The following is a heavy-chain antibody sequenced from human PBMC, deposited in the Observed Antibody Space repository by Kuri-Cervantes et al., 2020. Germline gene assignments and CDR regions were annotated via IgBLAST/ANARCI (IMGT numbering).Heavy chain of an antibody. CDR3: ARANYDSSGYLYFDY. CDR1: GFTFSSYA. D-gene: IGHD3-22*01. V-gene: IGHV3-53*04. CDR2: IYSGGST. J-gene: IGHJ4*02. Sequence: GGSLRLSCAASGFTFSSYAMSWVRQAPGKGLEWVSAIYSGGSTYYADSVKGRLTISRHNSKNTLYLQMNSLRTEDTAVYYCARANYDSSGYLYFDYWGQGTLVTVSS.